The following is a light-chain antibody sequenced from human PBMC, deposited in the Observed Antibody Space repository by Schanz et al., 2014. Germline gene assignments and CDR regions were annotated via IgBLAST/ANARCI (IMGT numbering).Light chain of an antibody. CDR3: SSYTTNSALDV. CDR1: SSDVGSYNL. J-gene: IGLJ1*01. V-gene: IGLV2-14*02. CDR2: EGS. Sequence: QSVLTQPASVSGSPGQSITISCTGTSSDVGSYNLVSWYQQHPGKAPKLMIYEGSKRPSGVSNRFSGSKSGNTASLTISGLQAEDEADYYCSSYTTNSALDVFGTGTKLTVL.